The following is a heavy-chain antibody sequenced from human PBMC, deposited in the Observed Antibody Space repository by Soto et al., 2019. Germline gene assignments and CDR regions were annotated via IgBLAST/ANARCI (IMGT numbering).Heavy chain of an antibody. CDR1: GGSISGYY. CDR3: ARDSSGYYMFDL. V-gene: IGHV4-4*07. CDR2: FYSSVSS. Sequence: SETLSLTCSVSGGSISGYYWSWIRQPAGRGLEWIGRFYSSVSSNYNPSLKSRVTMSVDTSKNQFSLRVSSVTAADTAVYYCARDSSGYYMFDLWGQGTLVTVSS. D-gene: IGHD3-22*01. J-gene: IGHJ5*02.